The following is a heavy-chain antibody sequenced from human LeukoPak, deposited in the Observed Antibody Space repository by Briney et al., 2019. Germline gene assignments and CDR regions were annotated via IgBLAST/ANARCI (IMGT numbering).Heavy chain of an antibody. V-gene: IGHV4-59*01. Sequence: SGTLSLTCTVSGGSISSYYWSWIRQPPGKGLEWIGYIYYSGSTNYNPSLKSRVTISVDTSKNQFSLKLSSVTAADTAVYYCARSRYYYDSSGYYMEATHNWFDPWGQGTLDTVSS. CDR3: ARSRYYYDSSGYYMEATHNWFDP. D-gene: IGHD3-22*01. CDR1: GGSISSYY. J-gene: IGHJ5*02. CDR2: IYYSGST.